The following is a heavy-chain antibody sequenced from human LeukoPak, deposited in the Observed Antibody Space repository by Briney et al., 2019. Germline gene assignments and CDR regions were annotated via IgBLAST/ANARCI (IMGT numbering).Heavy chain of an antibody. D-gene: IGHD6-19*01. Sequence: GASVKVSCKASGGTFSSYAISWVRQAPGQGLEWRGRIIPILGIASYAQKFQGRVTITADKSTSTAYMELSSLRSEDTAVYYCARDPLADRYSSGWVPWGQGTLVTVSS. J-gene: IGHJ5*02. CDR2: IIPILGIA. CDR1: GGTFSSYA. V-gene: IGHV1-69*04. CDR3: ARDPLADRYSSGWVP.